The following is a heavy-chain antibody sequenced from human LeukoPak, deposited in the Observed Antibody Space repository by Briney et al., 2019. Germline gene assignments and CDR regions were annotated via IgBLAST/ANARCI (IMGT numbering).Heavy chain of an antibody. J-gene: IGHJ4*02. CDR3: GRQGYTASYYFVDY. D-gene: IGHD3-10*01. V-gene: IGHV4-4*07. CDR2: IYPTGTT. Sequence: SETLSLTCTVSGGSSNSYYWGWVRQSAGKGLGWIGRIYPTGTTNYSPSFKSRLTMSLDTSKNQFSLKLRSVTAADTAVYYCGRQGYTASYYFVDYWSQGTLVTVSS. CDR1: GGSSNSYY.